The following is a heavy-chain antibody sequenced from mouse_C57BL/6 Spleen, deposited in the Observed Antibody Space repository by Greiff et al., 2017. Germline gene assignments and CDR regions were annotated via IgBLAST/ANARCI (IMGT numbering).Heavy chain of an antibody. CDR3: ARDLIVTTVVAWYFDV. CDR2: IDPSDSYT. J-gene: IGHJ1*03. Sequence: VQLQQPGAELVRPGTSVKLSCKASGYTFTSYWMHWVKQRPGQGLEWIGVIDPSDSYTNYNQKFKGKATLTVYTSSSTAYMQLSSLTSEDSAVYYCARDLIVTTVVAWYFDVWGTGTTVTVSS. CDR1: GYTFTSYW. V-gene: IGHV1-59*01. D-gene: IGHD1-1*01.